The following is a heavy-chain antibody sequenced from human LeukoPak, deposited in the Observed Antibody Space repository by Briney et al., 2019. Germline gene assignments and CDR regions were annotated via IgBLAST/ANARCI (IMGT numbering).Heavy chain of an antibody. CDR2: MNPNSGNT. Sequence: ASVKVSCKASGYTFTSYDINWVRQATGQGLEWMGWMNPNSGNTGYAQKSQGRVTMTRNTSISTAYMELSSLRSEDTAVYYCARAGDIVLMVYAVDPYYFDYWGQGTLVAVSS. CDR1: GYTFTSYD. CDR3: ARAGDIVLMVYAVDPYYFDY. J-gene: IGHJ4*02. V-gene: IGHV1-8*01. D-gene: IGHD2-8*01.